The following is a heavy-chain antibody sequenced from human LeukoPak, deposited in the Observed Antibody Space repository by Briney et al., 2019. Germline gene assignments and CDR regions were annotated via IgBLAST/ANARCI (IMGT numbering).Heavy chain of an antibody. CDR1: GGSISSYY. CDR3: ARVGRRGIQLYYFDY. V-gene: IGHV4-59*01. D-gene: IGHD5-18*01. J-gene: IGHJ4*02. Sequence: PSETLSLTCTVSGGSISSYYWSWIRQPPGKGLEWIGYIYYSGSTNYNPSLKSRVTISVDTSKNQFSLKLSSVTAADTAVYYCARVGRRGIQLYYFDYWGQGTLVTVSS. CDR2: IYYSGST.